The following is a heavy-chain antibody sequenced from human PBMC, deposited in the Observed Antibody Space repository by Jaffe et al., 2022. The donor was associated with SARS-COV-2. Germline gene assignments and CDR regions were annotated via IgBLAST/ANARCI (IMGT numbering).Heavy chain of an antibody. CDR2: ITGSGGNT. CDR3: AKGLRRSYLND. Sequence: EVQLLESGGGLVQPGGSLRLSCAASGFTFTSYAMSWVRQAPGKGLEWVSVITGSGGNTYYADSVKGRFTISRDNSKNTLYLQMNSLRADDTAVYYCAKGLRRSYLNDWGQGTLVTVSS. J-gene: IGHJ4*02. V-gene: IGHV3-23*01. D-gene: IGHD3-22*01. CDR1: GFTFTSYA.